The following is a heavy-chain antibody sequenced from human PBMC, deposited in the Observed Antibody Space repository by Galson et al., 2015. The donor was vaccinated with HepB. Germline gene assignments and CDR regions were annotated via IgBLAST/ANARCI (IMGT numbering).Heavy chain of an antibody. J-gene: IGHJ4*02. D-gene: IGHD2-15*01. Sequence: SLRLSCAASGFTFSNYAIHWVRQAPGKGLEWLSVIYSGGHAFYADSVQGRFTISRDTSKNTVYLQMRSLRAEDTAVYYCASPFCIGGNCYPLWYWGQGTLVTVSS. CDR1: GFTFSNYA. CDR2: IYSGGHA. CDR3: ASPFCIGGNCYPLWY. V-gene: IGHV3-53*01.